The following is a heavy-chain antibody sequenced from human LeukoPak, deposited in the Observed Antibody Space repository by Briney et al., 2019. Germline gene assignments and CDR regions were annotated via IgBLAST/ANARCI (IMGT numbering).Heavy chain of an antibody. J-gene: IGHJ4*02. V-gene: IGHV3-30-3*01. CDR2: ISYDGSNK. D-gene: IGHD2-8*01. Sequence: GGSLRLSCAASGFTFSSYAMHWVRQAPGKGLEWVAVISYDGSNKYYADSVKGRFTISRDNSKNTLYLQMNSLRADDTAVYYCARDLMGSDYWGQGTLVTVSS. CDR1: GFTFSSYA. CDR3: ARDLMGSDY.